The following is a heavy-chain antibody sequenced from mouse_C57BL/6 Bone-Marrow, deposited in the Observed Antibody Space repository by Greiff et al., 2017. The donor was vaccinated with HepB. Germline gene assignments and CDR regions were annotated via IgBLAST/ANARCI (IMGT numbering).Heavy chain of an antibody. CDR2: IYPGNSDT. CDR3: TTDSFRYYAMDY. J-gene: IGHJ4*01. CDR1: GYTFTSYW. Sequence: VQLQQSGTVLARPGASVKMSCKTSGYTFTSYWMHWVKQRPGQGLEWIGAIYPGNSDTSYNQKFKGKAKLTAVTSASTAYMELSSLTNEDSAVYYCTTDSFRYYAMDYWGQGTSVTVSS. V-gene: IGHV1-5*01.